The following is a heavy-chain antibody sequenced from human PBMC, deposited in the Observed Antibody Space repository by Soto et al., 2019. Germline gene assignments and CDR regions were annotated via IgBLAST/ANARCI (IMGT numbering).Heavy chain of an antibody. Sequence: QVQLVQSGAEVKKPGASVKVSCKASGYTFASYAISWVRQAPGQGLEWMGWISAYNGNTNYAHKLQGRVTMTPDTPASTAYLEPRSLRSDEPAVYYCARDSPPPREWGQGPLVSVSS. CDR2: ISAYNGNT. CDR1: GYTFASYA. D-gene: IGHD1-26*01. V-gene: IGHV1-18*01. CDR3: ARDSPPPRE. J-gene: IGHJ4*02.